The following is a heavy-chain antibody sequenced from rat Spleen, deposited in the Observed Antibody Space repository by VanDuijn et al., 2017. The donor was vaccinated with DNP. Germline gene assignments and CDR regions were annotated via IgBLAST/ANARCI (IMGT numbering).Heavy chain of an antibody. J-gene: IGHJ4*01. CDR2: VSSDGSST. D-gene: IGHD1-11*01. V-gene: IGHV5-7*01. CDR3: TTFEGRDA. Sequence: VQLKESGPSMVQPSQTLSLTCTVSALSLTDNSVHWVRQAPKKGLEWVAAVSSDGSSTYYRDSVRGRFTISRNNAKSTLYLQMDSLRSEDTATYYCTTFEGRDAWGQGTSVTVSS. CDR1: ALSLTDNS.